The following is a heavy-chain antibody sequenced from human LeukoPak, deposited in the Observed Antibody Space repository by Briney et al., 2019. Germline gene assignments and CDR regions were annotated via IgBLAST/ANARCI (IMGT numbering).Heavy chain of an antibody. D-gene: IGHD2-15*01. J-gene: IGHJ4*02. V-gene: IGHV3-23*01. CDR2: IGTTDDT. CDR3: AKSRIVDHRGYFDY. Sequence: GDSLRLSCVASGFPFGSYPMTWVRQSPVKGLEWVSTIGTTDDTYYADSVKGRFTISRDNYKDTLYLQMHSLGAEDTAIYYCAKSRIVDHRGYFDYWGQGTLVTVSS. CDR1: GFPFGSYP.